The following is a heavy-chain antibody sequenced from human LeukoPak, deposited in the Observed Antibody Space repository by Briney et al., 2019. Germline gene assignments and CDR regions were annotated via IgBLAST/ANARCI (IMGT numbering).Heavy chain of an antibody. CDR1: GYTFTSYY. D-gene: IGHD6-13*01. J-gene: IGHJ4*02. CDR3: ARGIAAAGTSSY. CDR2: INPSGGST. V-gene: IGHV1-46*01. Sequence: ASVKVSCKASGYTFTSYYMHWVRQAPGQGLEWMGIINPSGGSTSYAQKFQGRVTMTRDTSISTAYMELSRLRSDDTAVYYCARGIAAAGTSSYWGQGTLVTVSS.